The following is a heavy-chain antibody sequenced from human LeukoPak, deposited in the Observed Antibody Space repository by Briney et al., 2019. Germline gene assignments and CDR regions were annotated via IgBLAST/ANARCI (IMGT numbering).Heavy chain of an antibody. Sequence: GGSLRLSCAASGFTFSNAWMSWVRQAPGKGLEWVGRIKSKTDGGTTDYAAPVKGRFTISRDDSKNTLYLQMNSLKTEDTAVYYCTTGTRGTMVRGYSFDIWGQGTMVTVSS. J-gene: IGHJ3*02. D-gene: IGHD3-10*01. CDR3: TTGTRGTMVRGYSFDI. CDR2: IKSKTDGGTT. V-gene: IGHV3-15*01. CDR1: GFTFSNAW.